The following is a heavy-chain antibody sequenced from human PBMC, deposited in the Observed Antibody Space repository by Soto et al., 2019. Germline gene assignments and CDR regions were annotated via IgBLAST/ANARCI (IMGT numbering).Heavy chain of an antibody. CDR3: AKVSSSWYAGFFDL. V-gene: IGHV3-23*01. Sequence: PGGSLRLSCAASGFNFSRHAMTWVRQAPGKGLEWVSVLSDSGGSIYYADSVKGRFTISRDNSMNTLYLQMNTLRAEDTAIYYCAKVSSSWYAGFFDLWGQGTLVTVSS. D-gene: IGHD6-13*01. J-gene: IGHJ4*02. CDR2: LSDSGGSI. CDR1: GFNFSRHA.